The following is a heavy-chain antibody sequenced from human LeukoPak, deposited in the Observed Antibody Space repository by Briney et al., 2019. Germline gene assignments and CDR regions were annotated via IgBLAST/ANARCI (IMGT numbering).Heavy chain of an antibody. V-gene: IGHV3-23*01. CDR3: AKVRFSSSFRGMDV. J-gene: IGHJ6*02. CDR1: GFTFSTYA. D-gene: IGHD6-6*01. CDR2: ITSSGDST. Sequence: QAGGSLRLSCAASGFTFSTYAMTWVRQAPGKGLEWVSVITSSGDSTYYADSVKGRFTISRDNSKNTLYLQMNSLRAVDTAVYYCAKVRFSSSFRGMDVWGQGTTVTVSS.